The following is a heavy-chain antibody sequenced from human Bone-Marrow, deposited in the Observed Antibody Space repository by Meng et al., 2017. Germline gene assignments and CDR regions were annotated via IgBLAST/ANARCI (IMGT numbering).Heavy chain of an antibody. CDR3: ARDTRDYALDY. Sequence: GESLKISCAASGFTFDDYGMSWVRQAPGKGLEWVSGINWNGGSTGYADSVKGRFTISRDNAKNSLYLQMNSLRAEDTAVYYCARDTRDYALDYWGQGTLVTVSS. CDR2: INWNGGST. CDR1: GFTFDDYG. V-gene: IGHV3-20*04. J-gene: IGHJ4*02. D-gene: IGHD4-17*01.